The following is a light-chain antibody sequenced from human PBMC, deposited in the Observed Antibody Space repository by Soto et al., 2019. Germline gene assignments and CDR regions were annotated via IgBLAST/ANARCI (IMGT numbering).Light chain of an antibody. J-gene: IGLJ2*01. CDR3: AAWDDSLNGWV. CDR2: SNN. CDR1: SSNIGSKT. Sequence: QAVVTQPPSASGTPGHRVTISCSGSSSNIGSKTVNWYQQLPGTAPKLLIYSNNQRPSGVPDRFSGSKSGTSASLAISGLQSEDEADYYCAAWDDSLNGWVFGGGTKLTVL. V-gene: IGLV1-44*01.